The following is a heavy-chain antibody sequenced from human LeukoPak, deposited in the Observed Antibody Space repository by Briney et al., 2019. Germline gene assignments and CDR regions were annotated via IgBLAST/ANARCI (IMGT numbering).Heavy chain of an antibody. V-gene: IGHV4-34*01. CDR1: CGSFSGYY. CDR3: ARPTSPLPATAGTYAFDI. CDR2: INHSGST. J-gene: IGHJ3*02. D-gene: IGHD2-2*01. Sequence: SETLSLTCAVYCGSFSGYYWSWIRQPPGKGLEWIGEINHSGSTNYNPSLKSRVTISVDTSKNQFSLKLSSVTAADTAVYYCARPTSPLPATAGTYAFDIWGQGTMVTVSS.